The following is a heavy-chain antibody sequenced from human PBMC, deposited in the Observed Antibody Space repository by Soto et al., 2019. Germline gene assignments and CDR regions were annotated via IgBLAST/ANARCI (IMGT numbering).Heavy chain of an antibody. Sequence: GSLRLSCVASGLTFTTYWMTWVRQAPGKGLEWVANIKQDGSEKYYVDSVKGRFTISRDNSKNTLYLQMNSLRAEDTAVYYCARAGMVPLDYWGQGTLVTVSS. D-gene: IGHD3-10*01. CDR2: IKQDGSEK. CDR3: ARAGMVPLDY. J-gene: IGHJ4*02. CDR1: GLTFTTYW. V-gene: IGHV3-7*01.